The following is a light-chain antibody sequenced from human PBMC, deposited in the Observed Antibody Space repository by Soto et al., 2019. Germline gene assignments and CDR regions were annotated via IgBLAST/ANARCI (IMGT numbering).Light chain of an antibody. Sequence: DIQMTQSPSTLSASVGDRVTITCRASQSISSWLAWYQQKPGKAPKLLIYNASTLKSGVPSRFSGSGSGTEFTLTISSLQPDDFATYYCQQYNDYSTWTFGQGTKVDIK. CDR2: NAS. J-gene: IGKJ1*01. CDR3: QQYNDYSTWT. CDR1: QSISSW. V-gene: IGKV1-5*03.